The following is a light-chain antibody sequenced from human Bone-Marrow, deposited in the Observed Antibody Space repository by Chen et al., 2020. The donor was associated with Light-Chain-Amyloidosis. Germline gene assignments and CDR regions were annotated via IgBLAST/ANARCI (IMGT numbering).Light chain of an antibody. Sequence: SYVLTQPSSVSVAPGQTATNACGGNNIGATSVHWYQQPPGLAPLLVVYDDSDRPSGIPERLSGSNSGNTATLTSSRVEAGDEADYYCQVWDRSSDRPVFGGGTKLTVL. V-gene: IGLV3-21*02. CDR1: NIGATS. CDR2: DDS. CDR3: QVWDRSSDRPV. J-gene: IGLJ3*02.